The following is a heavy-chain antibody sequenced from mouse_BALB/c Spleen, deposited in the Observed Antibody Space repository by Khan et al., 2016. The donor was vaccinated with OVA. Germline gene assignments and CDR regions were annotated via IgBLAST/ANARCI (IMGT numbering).Heavy chain of an antibody. CDR2: ISYSGST. CDR1: GYSITSGYG. J-gene: IGHJ2*01. D-gene: IGHD1-2*01. Sequence: EVQLVESGPGLVKPSQSLSLTCTVTGYSITSGYGWNWIRQFPGNKLEWMGYISYSGSTNYNPSLKSRISITRDTSKNQVFLQLNSVTTEDTATYYCARTARIKYWGQGTTLTVSS. V-gene: IGHV3-2*02. CDR3: ARTARIKY.